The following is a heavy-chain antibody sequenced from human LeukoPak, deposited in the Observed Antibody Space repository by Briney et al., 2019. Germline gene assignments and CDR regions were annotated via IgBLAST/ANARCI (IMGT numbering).Heavy chain of an antibody. CDR3: ASLYGSGKRWVDP. J-gene: IGHJ5*02. V-gene: IGHV3-72*01. CDR1: GFTFSDHY. D-gene: IGHD3-10*01. Sequence: GGSLRLSCAASGFTFSDHYMDWVRQAPGKGREGGGRTRNKANSYTTEYAPSVKGRFTISRDDSKNSLYLQMNSLKTEDTAVYYCASLYGSGKRWVDPWGQGTLVTVSS. CDR2: TRNKANSYTT.